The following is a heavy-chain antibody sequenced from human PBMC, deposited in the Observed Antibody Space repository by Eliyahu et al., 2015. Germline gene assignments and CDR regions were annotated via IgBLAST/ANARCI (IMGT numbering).Heavy chain of an antibody. CDR3: AKHYSERSSGWYFDL. CDR2: ISFDGSLK. Sequence: QVHLVESGGGAVQPGRSLXLSCAASGFSFSTYGMHWVRQAPDKGLEWVAVISFDGSLKFYADSVQGRFTISRDNSKNTLYLQMNSLTAEDTAIYYCAKHYSERSSGWYFDLWGRGTLVTVSS. CDR1: GFSFSTYG. J-gene: IGHJ2*01. D-gene: IGHD3-22*01. V-gene: IGHV3-30*18.